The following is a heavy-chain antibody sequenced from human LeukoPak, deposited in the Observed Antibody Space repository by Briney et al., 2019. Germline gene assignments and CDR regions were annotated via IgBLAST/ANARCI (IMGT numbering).Heavy chain of an antibody. Sequence: PGGSLRLSCAASGFTLSSYEMNWVRQAPGKGLEWVSYISSTGITVYYADSVKGRFTISRDNAKNSLYLQMNSLRAEDTAVYYCARASMRGWYFDLWGRSTLVTVSS. CDR3: ARASMRGWYFDL. V-gene: IGHV3-48*03. CDR2: ISSTGITV. CDR1: GFTLSSYE. J-gene: IGHJ2*01.